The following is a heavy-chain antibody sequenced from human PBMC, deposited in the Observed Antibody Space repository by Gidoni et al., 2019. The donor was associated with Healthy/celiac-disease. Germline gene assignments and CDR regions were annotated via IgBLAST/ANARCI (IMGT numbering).Heavy chain of an antibody. Sequence: GSTYYNPSLKSRVTISVDASKNQFSLKLSSVTAADTAVYYCARHGPGNPYYYYMDVWGKGTTVTVSS. J-gene: IGHJ6*03. CDR2: GST. V-gene: IGHV4-39*01. CDR3: ARHGPGNPYYYYMDV.